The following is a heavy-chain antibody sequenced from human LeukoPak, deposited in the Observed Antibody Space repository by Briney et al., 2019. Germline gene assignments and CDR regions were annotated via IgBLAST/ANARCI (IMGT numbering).Heavy chain of an antibody. CDR3: ARGDYYDSSGYYSYFDY. CDR1: GYTFTGHY. D-gene: IGHD3-22*01. V-gene: IGHV1-2*02. CDR2: INPNSGGT. J-gene: IGHJ4*02. Sequence: ASVKVSCKASGYTFTGHYMHWVRQAPGQGLEWMGWINPNSGGTNYAQKSQGRVTMTRDTSISTAYMELSRLRSDDTAVYYCARGDYYDSSGYYSYFDYWGQGTLVTVSS.